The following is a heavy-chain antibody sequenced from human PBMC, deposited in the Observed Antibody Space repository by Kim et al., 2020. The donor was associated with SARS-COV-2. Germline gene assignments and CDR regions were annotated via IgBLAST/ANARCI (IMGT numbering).Heavy chain of an antibody. J-gene: IGHJ4*02. Sequence: HNPSLKSRVTISVDTSKTQFSLKLSSVTAADTAVYYCARLKWLVRCLDYCGQGALVTVSS. CDR3: ARLKWLVRCLDY. V-gene: IGHV4-34*01. D-gene: IGHD6-19*01.